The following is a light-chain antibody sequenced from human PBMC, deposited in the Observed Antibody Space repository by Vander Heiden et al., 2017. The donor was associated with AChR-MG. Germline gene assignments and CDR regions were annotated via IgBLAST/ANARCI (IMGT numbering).Light chain of an antibody. V-gene: IGLV3-1*01. CDR3: QAWDSSTVV. CDR1: KSGEKY. Sequence: SYELTQPPPVSVSPGQTASLTCSGYKSGEKYACWHQQRPGQSPVLVIYQDNKRPSGIPGRFSGSNSGNTATLTISGTQAMDEADYYCQAWDSSTVVFGGGTKLTVL. CDR2: QDN. J-gene: IGLJ2*01.